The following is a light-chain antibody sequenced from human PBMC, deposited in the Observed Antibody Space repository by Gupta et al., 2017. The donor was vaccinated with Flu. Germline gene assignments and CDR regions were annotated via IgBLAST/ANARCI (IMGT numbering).Light chain of an antibody. CDR2: HAS. J-gene: IGKJ5*01. CDR3: QQSDSTPIT. CDR1: QSIYRL. Sequence: DIQMTQSPSSLSASVGDRVTITCRASQSIYRLLNWYQQKPGKAPKLLILHASNLQSGVPSRFSGSGFGADFTLTISSLQPEDFATYYCQQSDSTPITFGQGTRLEIK. V-gene: IGKV1-39*01.